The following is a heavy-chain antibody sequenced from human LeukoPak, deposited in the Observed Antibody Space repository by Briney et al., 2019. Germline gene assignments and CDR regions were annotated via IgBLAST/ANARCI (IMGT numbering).Heavy chain of an antibody. V-gene: IGHV3-66*01. CDR3: ARDTSDP. J-gene: IGHJ5*02. Sequence: GGSLRLSCAASGFTVGNNYMGWVRQAPGKGLEWVSVIYSGGSTYYSDSVKGRFTISRDNSKNTLYLQMSSLRAEDTAVYYCARDTSDPWGQGTLVTVSS. CDR1: GFTVGNNY. CDR2: IYSGGST.